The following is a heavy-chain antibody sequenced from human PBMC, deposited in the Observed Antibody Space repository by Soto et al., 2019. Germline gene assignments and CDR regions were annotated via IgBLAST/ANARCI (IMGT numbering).Heavy chain of an antibody. CDR1: GGSVSSGSYY. CDR2: IYYSGST. D-gene: IGHD3-16*01. Sequence: QVQLQESGPGLVKPSETLSLTCTVSGGSVSSGSYYWSWIRQPPGKGLEWIGYIYYSGSTNYNPSLKSRVPISVDTSKNQFSLKLSSVTAADTAVYYCARDWVWGQGTLVTVSS. J-gene: IGHJ4*02. V-gene: IGHV4-61*01. CDR3: ARDWV.